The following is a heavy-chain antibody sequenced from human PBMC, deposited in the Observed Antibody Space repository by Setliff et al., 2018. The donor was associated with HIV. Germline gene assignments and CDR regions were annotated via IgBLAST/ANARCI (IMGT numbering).Heavy chain of an antibody. CDR3: ARRMSSGSYYDY. CDR2: IYSSGST. Sequence: SETLSLTCTVSGGSISNYYWSWIRQPPGKGLEWIGHIYSSGSTNYNPSLKSRVTISVDTSKNQISLKLSSVTAADTAAYYCARRMSSGSYYDYWGQGTLVTVSS. D-gene: IGHD1-26*01. V-gene: IGHV4-59*08. J-gene: IGHJ4*02. CDR1: GGSISNYY.